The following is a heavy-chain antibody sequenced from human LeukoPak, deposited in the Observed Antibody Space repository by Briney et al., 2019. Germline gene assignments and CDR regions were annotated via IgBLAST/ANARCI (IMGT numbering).Heavy chain of an antibody. D-gene: IGHD6-13*01. V-gene: IGHV4-34*01. CDR2: INHSGST. CDR1: GGSFSGYY. Sequence: SETLSLTCAVYGGSFSGYYWSWIRQPPGKGLEWIGEINHSGSTNYNPSLKSRVTISVDTSKNQFSLKLSSVTAADTAVYYCARGRGAAVDYWGQGTLVIVSS. J-gene: IGHJ4*02. CDR3: ARGRGAAVDY.